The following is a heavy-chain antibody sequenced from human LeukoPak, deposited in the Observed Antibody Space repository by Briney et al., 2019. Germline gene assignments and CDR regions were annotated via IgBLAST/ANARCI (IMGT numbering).Heavy chain of an antibody. J-gene: IGHJ4*02. CDR1: GGPISSYY. V-gene: IGHV4-59*01. CDR2: IYYSGST. CDR3: ARGSGSYSDFDY. D-gene: IGHD1-26*01. Sequence: SETLSLTCTVSGGPISSYYWSWIRQPPGKGLEWIGYIYYSGSTNYNPSLKSRVTISVDTSKNQFSLKLSSVTAADTAVYYCARGSGSYSDFDYWGQGTLVTVSS.